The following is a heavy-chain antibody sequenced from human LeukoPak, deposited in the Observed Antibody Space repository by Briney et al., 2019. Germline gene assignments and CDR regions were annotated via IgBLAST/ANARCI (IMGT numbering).Heavy chain of an antibody. Sequence: QPGGSLRLSCAASGFTFSTYSMSWVRQAQGKGLEWVSYISSISSIIYYADSVKGRFTISRDNARNSLYLQMNSLRAEDTAVYYCTRSRPGTEAGQPNFDYWGQGTLVTVSS. D-gene: IGHD6-13*01. CDR1: GFTFSTYS. J-gene: IGHJ4*02. CDR3: TRSRPGTEAGQPNFDY. CDR2: ISSISSII. V-gene: IGHV3-48*01.